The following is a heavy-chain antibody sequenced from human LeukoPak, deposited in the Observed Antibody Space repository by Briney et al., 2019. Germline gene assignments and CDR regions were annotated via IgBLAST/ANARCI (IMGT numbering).Heavy chain of an antibody. CDR1: DGSFSGYY. J-gene: IGHJ4*02. Sequence: ETLSLTCAVYDGSFSGYYWSWIRQPPGKGLEWIGEINHSGSTNYNPSLKSRVTISVDTSKNQFSLKLSSVTAADTAVYYCARLRRGIVVVPAVKRGFDYWGQGTLVTVSS. CDR2: INHSGST. D-gene: IGHD2-2*01. CDR3: ARLRRGIVVVPAVKRGFDY. V-gene: IGHV4-34*01.